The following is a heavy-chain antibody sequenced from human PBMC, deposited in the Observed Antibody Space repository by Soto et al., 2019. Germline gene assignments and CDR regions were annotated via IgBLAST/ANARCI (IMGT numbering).Heavy chain of an antibody. CDR3: AKDPPWTVGPLAMDV. CDR1: GFTFTTHA. D-gene: IGHD3-10*01. V-gene: IGHV3-23*01. CDR2: FSGSGGNI. J-gene: IGHJ6*02. Sequence: GGSLRLSCVASGFTFTTHAMSWARQSPGKGLEWVSTFSGSGGNIYYAEAVKGRLTISRDDSKNTLYLQMNSLRVEDTAVYYCAKDPPWTVGPLAMDVWGQGTTVTVSS.